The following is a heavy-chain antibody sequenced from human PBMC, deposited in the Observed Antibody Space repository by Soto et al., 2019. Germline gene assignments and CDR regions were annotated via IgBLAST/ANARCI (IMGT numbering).Heavy chain of an antibody. V-gene: IGHV3-15*01. CDR1: GFTFSNAW. J-gene: IGHJ3*02. CDR3: TTASGSYLGAFDI. D-gene: IGHD1-26*01. Sequence: LRLSCAASGFTFSNAWMSWVRQAPGKGLEWVGRIKSKTDGGTTDYAAPVKGRFTISRDDSKNTLYLQMNSLKTEDTAVYYCTTASGSYLGAFDIWGQGTMVTVSS. CDR2: IKSKTDGGTT.